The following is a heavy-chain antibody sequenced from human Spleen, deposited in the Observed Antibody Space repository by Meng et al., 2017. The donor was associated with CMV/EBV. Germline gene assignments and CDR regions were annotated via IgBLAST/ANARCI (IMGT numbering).Heavy chain of an antibody. Sequence: SETLSLTCTVSGGSIRSSTYYWGWIRQPPGKGLEWIGSIYYSGNTFYNPSLKSRVTISVDTSNNQLSLKLPSVTAADTAVYCCACAVIGTTNAFNIWGQGTMVTVSS. CDR1: GGSIRSSTYY. V-gene: IGHV4-39*07. J-gene: IGHJ3*02. CDR2: IYYSGNT. D-gene: IGHD1-7*01. CDR3: ACAVIGTTNAFNI.